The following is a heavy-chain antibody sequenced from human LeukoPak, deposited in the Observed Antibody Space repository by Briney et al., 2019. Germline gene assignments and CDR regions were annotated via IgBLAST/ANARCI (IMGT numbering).Heavy chain of an antibody. CDR2: ISSSSSYI. CDR1: GFPFSRYG. D-gene: IGHD6-13*01. J-gene: IGHJ4*02. V-gene: IGHV3-21*01. CDR3: ARDVYAAAKIAAAGTIMDY. Sequence: GGSLRLSCTASGFPFSRYGMHWVRQAPGKGLEWVSSISSSSSYIYYADSVKGRFTISRDNAKNSLYLQMNSLRAEDTAVYYCARDVYAAAKIAAAGTIMDYWGQGTLVTVSS.